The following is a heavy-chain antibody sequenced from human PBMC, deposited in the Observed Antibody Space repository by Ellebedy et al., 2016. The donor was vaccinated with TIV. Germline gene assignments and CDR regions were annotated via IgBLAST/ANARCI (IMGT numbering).Heavy chain of an antibody. V-gene: IGHV1-2*02. CDR1: GYSFTAYY. Sequence: AASVKVSCKASGYSFTAYYIHWVRQAPGQGLEWMGWINPNNGGPIFAQKFQGRVTLSRDTSFSTAYMELSRLRSDDTAVYYCARGWALWGQGTTVTVSS. CDR3: ARGWAL. J-gene: IGHJ6*02. CDR2: INPNNGGP. D-gene: IGHD1-26*01.